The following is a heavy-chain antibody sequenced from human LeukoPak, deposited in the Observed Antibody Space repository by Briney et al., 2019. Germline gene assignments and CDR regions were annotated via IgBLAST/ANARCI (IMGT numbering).Heavy chain of an antibody. J-gene: IGHJ4*02. CDR2: INYSGKT. Sequence: SETLSLTCTVSGYSISSGYYWAWIRQPPGKGLEWIGNINYSGKTYYNPSLKSRLTMSVDTSRNQFSLRLTSMTAADTAMYYCARIARYWGQGTLVTVSS. CDR1: GYSISSGYY. CDR3: ARIARY. V-gene: IGHV4-38-2*02. D-gene: IGHD2-21*01.